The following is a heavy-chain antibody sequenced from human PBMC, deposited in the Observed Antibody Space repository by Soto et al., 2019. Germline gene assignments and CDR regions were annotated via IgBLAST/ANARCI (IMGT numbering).Heavy chain of an antibody. Sequence: LVKVACKASGGTFSIYTITWVRQAPGQGLEWMGRIIPILGIANYAQKFQGRVTITADKSTSTAYMELSSLRSEDTAVYYCARVISVTSYYMDVWGKGTTVTVSS. CDR1: GGTFSIYT. CDR2: IIPILGIA. D-gene: IGHD4-17*01. J-gene: IGHJ6*03. V-gene: IGHV1-69*02. CDR3: ARVISVTSYYMDV.